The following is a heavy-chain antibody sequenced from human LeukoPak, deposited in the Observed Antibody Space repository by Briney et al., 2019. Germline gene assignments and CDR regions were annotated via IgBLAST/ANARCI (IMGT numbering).Heavy chain of an antibody. CDR2: ISSSSSYI. J-gene: IGHJ3*02. CDR1: GFTFSSYS. V-gene: IGHV3-21*01. CDR3: ARDLRWQQLDAFDI. Sequence: GESLKISCAASGFTFSSYSMNWVRQAPGKGLEWVSSISSSSSYIYYADSVKGRFTISRDNAKNSLYLQMNSLRAEDTAVYYCARDLRWQQLDAFDIWGQGTMVTVSS. D-gene: IGHD6-13*01.